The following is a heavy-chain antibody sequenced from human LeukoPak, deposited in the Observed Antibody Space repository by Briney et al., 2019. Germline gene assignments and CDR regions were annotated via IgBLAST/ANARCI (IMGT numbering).Heavy chain of an antibody. CDR3: ARGARGYSGYDPFDH. D-gene: IGHD5-12*01. J-gene: IGHJ4*02. CDR1: GGTFGSYA. CDR2: IIPIFGTA. V-gene: IGHV1-69*05. Sequence: ASVKVSCKASGGTFGSYAISWVRQAPGQGLEWMGGIIPIFGTANYAQKFQGRVTITTDESTSTAYMELSSLRSEDTAVYYCARGARGYSGYDPFDHWGQGTLVTVSS.